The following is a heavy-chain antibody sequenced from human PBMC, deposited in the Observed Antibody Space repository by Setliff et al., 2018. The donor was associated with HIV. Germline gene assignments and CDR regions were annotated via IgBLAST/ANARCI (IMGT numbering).Heavy chain of an antibody. J-gene: IGHJ4*02. CDR2: ISSRVNT. Sequence: PSETLSLTCTVSGGSISSTSYYWGLIRQPPGTGLEWIGSISSRVNTYYNPSLRSRVTTSVETSKNQFSLKLNSVTAADTAVYYCAKTIGRYFDIFDNWGQGTLVTVSS. CDR3: AKTIGRYFDIFDN. D-gene: IGHD3-9*01. CDR1: GGSISSTSYY. V-gene: IGHV4-39*01.